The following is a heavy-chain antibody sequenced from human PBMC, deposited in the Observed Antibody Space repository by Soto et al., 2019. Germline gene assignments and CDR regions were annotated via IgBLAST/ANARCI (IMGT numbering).Heavy chain of an antibody. CDR1: GFTFTSSA. V-gene: IGHV1-58*01. J-gene: IGHJ4*02. Sequence: SVKVSCKASGFTFTSSAVQWVRQARGQRLEWIGWIVVGSGNTNYAQKFQERVTITRDMSTSTAYMELSSLRSEDTAVYYCAALILTGLSPIDYWGQGTLVTVSS. D-gene: IGHD3-9*01. CDR2: IVVGSGNT. CDR3: AALILTGLSPIDY.